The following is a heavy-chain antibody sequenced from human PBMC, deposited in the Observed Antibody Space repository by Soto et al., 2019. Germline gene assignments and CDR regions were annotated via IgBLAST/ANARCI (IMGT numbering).Heavy chain of an antibody. D-gene: IGHD3-10*01. CDR2: IQQDGRER. CDR1: GFTSGSYW. CDR3: VREGRLLGTFDI. V-gene: IGHV3-7*03. Sequence: ESGGALVQPGGFLRLSCEASGFTSGSYWMAWVRQAPGKGLEWVANIQQDGRERHYGDSVKGRFTISRDNAKNSLYLEMNSLRAEDTAFYYCVREGRLLGTFDIWGQGTMVTVSS. J-gene: IGHJ3*02.